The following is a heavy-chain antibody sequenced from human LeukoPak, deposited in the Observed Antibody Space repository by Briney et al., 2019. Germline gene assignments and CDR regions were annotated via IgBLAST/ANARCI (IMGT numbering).Heavy chain of an antibody. CDR2: IQYDGSNE. CDR1: RFTFSSYG. V-gene: IGHV3-30*02. D-gene: IGHD6-13*01. Sequence: PGGSLRLSCAASRFTFSSYGMHWVRQAPGKGLEWVAYIQYDGSNEQYADSVKGRFSISRDSSKNILYLQMNSLRAEDTAVYYCARDRSNIAASDGWFDPWGQGTLVTVSS. J-gene: IGHJ5*02. CDR3: ARDRSNIAASDGWFDP.